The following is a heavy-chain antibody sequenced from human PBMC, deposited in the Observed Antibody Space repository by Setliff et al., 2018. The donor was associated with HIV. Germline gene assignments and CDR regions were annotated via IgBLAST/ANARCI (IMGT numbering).Heavy chain of an antibody. CDR1: GGSISSYY. D-gene: IGHD6-13*01. V-gene: IGHV4-4*08. CDR2: IYTSGST. J-gene: IGHJ6*03. Sequence: TSETLSLTCTVSGGSISSYYWSWIRQPPGKGLEWIGYIYTSGSTNYNPSLKSRVTISVDTSKNQFSLKLSSVTAADTAVYYCARGGMGSSTDYYYYMDVWGKGTTVTVSS. CDR3: ARGGMGSSTDYYYYMDV.